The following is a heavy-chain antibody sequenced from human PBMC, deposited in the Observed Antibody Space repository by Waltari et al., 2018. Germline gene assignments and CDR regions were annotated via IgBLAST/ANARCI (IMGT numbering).Heavy chain of an antibody. V-gene: IGHV6-1*01. CDR2: TQYRSKWYN. CDR1: GASVSNSGAP. CDR3: SRENWGTGWS. D-gene: IGHD6-19*01. Sequence: QVKLQHSGPGRVKPSQTLPLACAISGASVSNSGAPWNWIRQSPSRGLEWLAKTQYRSKWYNEYAVSVRGRITVSTDTSQNQFSLQLNSVPPDDTAVYYCSRENWGTGWSWAQGTLGTVSS. J-gene: IGHJ5*02.